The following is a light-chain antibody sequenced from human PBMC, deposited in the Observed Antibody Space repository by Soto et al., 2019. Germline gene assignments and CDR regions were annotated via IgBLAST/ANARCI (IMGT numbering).Light chain of an antibody. CDR3: QKYKSAPWT. Sequence: DIQMTQSPSSLSASVGDRVTITCWASQGISNYLAWYQQKPGKVPKLLIYAASTLQSGVPSRFSGSGSGTYFTLTISSLQPEDVATYYCQKYKSAPWTFGQGTKVEIK. V-gene: IGKV1-27*01. CDR1: QGISNY. J-gene: IGKJ1*01. CDR2: AAS.